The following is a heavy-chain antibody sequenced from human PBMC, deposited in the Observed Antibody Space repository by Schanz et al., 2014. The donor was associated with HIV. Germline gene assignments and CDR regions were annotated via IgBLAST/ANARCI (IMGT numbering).Heavy chain of an antibody. V-gene: IGHV3-33*05. CDR2: TLHDGSGT. Sequence: QVQLVESGGGVVQPGRSLRLSCAASGFTFRTYGMHWVRQAPGKGLEWVAVTLHDGSGTYYADSVRGRFNISRDNSKNTLYLQMNNLRREDTAVYFCARDQTTINYYYYALDVWGQGTTVTVTS. CDR3: ARDQTTINYYYYALDV. CDR1: GFTFRTYG. J-gene: IGHJ6*02. D-gene: IGHD1-1*01.